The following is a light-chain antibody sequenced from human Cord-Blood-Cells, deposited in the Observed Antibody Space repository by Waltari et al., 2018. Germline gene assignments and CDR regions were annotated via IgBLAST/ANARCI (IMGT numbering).Light chain of an antibody. CDR3: CSYAGSYTVV. Sequence: QSALTQPRSVSGSPGQSVTISCTGTSSDVGGYNYLPCYQQHPGKAPKLMIYDVSKRPSGVPDRFSGSKSGYTASLTISGLQAEDEADYYCCSYAGSYTVVFGGGTKLTVL. V-gene: IGLV2-11*01. CDR1: SSDVGGYNY. CDR2: DVS. J-gene: IGLJ3*02.